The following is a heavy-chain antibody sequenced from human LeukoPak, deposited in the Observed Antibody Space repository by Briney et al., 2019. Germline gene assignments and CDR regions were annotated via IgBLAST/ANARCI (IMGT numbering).Heavy chain of an antibody. CDR3: ARGLGSSGWYRHNWFDP. Sequence: SETLSLTCTVSGGSISSSSYYWSWIRQPPGKGLEWIGEINHSGSTNYNPSLKSRVTISVDTSKNQFSLKLSSVTAADTAVYYCARGLGSSGWYRHNWFDPWGQGTLVTVSS. CDR2: INHSGST. D-gene: IGHD6-19*01. V-gene: IGHV4-39*07. CDR1: GGSISSSSYY. J-gene: IGHJ5*02.